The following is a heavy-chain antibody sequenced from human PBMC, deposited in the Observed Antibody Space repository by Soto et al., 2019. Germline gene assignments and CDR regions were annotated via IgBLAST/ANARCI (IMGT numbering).Heavy chain of an antibody. V-gene: IGHV4-59*08. Sequence: QVQLQESGPGLVKPSETLLLTCTVSGGSISSHYWSWIRQPPGRGLEWIGFIYYSGITDSNPSLKSRVTISLDTSKNQLSLSLSSVTAADTAVYYCARPRGIAPAVWYFDLWGRGTLVTVSS. CDR3: ARPRGIAPAVWYFDL. CDR1: GGSISSHY. D-gene: IGHD6-13*01. CDR2: IYYSGIT. J-gene: IGHJ2*01.